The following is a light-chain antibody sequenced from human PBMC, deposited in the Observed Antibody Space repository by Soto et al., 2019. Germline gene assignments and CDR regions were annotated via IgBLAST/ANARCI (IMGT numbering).Light chain of an antibody. CDR3: QQYNTWVRGT. J-gene: IGKJ2*01. CDR1: QSVDSD. Sequence: EVVVTQSPATLSVSPRERVTLSCRASQSVDSDVAWFQHKPGQAPRLLIYGASTRAAGIPGRFSGSGYETDFTFTISSLEPEDSATYFCQQYNTWVRGTFGQGTKLEIK. CDR2: GAS. V-gene: IGKV3-15*01.